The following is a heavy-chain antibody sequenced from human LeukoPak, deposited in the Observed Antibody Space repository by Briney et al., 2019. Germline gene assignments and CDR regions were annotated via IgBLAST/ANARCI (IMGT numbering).Heavy chain of an antibody. CDR2: INHSGST. CDR1: GGSFSGYY. V-gene: IGHV4-34*01. CDR3: ARGSDYYDSSGYRLVDY. Sequence: SETLSLTCAVYGGSFSGYYWSWIRQPPGKGLEWIGEINHSGSTNYNPSLKSRATISVDTSKNQFSLKLSSVTAADTAVYYCARGSDYYDSSGYRLVDYWGQGTLVTVSS. J-gene: IGHJ4*02. D-gene: IGHD3-22*01.